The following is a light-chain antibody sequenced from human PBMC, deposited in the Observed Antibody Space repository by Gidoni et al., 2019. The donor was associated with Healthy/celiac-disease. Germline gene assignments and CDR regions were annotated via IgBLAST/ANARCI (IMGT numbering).Light chain of an antibody. J-gene: IGLJ1*01. CDR3: QAWESSTNYV. CDR1: KLGDKY. Sequence: SYELTQLPPVSVSPGQTASITCSGDKLGDKYACWYQQKPGQSPVLVIYQDSKRPSGIPERFSGSSSGNTATLTISGTQAMDEADYYCQAWESSTNYVFGTGTKVTVL. V-gene: IGLV3-1*01. CDR2: QDS.